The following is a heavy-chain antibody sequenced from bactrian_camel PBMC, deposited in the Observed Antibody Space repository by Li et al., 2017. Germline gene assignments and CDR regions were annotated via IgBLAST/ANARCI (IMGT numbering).Heavy chain of an antibody. Sequence: VQLVESGGAAVQAGGTLGLACVGYGFASCSYEVSWHRQVPGKEREGVAAILIVGSSTYYDDSVKGRFTISRENTKNTLYLQMNSLEPEVTAMYYCAAAFSCPNGFRTLRPVYWGQGTQVTVS. J-gene: IGHJ4*01. CDR1: GFASCSYE. V-gene: IGHV3S40*01. CDR3: AAAFSCPNGFRTLRPVY. D-gene: IGHD3*01. CDR2: ILIVGSST.